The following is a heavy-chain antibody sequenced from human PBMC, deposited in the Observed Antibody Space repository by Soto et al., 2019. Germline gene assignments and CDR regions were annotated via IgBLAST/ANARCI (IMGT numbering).Heavy chain of an antibody. J-gene: IGHJ4*02. Sequence: PSETLSLTCTVSGGSISSYYWSWIRQPPGKGLEWIGYIYYSGSTNYNPSLKSRVTISVDTSKNQFSLKLSSVTAADTAVYYCARRGYSSGWYSYYFDYWGQGTLVTVSS. V-gene: IGHV4-59*01. CDR2: IYYSGST. D-gene: IGHD6-19*01. CDR1: GGSISSYY. CDR3: ARRGYSSGWYSYYFDY.